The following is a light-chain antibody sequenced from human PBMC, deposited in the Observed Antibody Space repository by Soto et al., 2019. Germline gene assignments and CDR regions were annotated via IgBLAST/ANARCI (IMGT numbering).Light chain of an antibody. CDR1: SSNIGAGYD. Sequence: QSVLTQPPSVSGAPGQRVIISCTGSSSNIGAGYDVNWYQHLPGKAPKLLIYGHTNRPSGVPDRFSGSKSGTSASLAITGLQPEDEDDYYCQSSDMYLGGSRVFGGGTKLTVL. J-gene: IGLJ3*02. CDR2: GHT. V-gene: IGLV1-40*01. CDR3: QSSDMYLGGSRV.